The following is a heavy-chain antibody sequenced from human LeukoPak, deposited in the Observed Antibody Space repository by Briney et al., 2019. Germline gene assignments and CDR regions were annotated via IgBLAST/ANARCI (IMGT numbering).Heavy chain of an antibody. D-gene: IGHD6-19*01. J-gene: IGHJ4*02. CDR2: IYSGGST. V-gene: IGHV3-66*01. CDR3: AREAVAEFYFDY. CDR1: GFTVSSNY. Sequence: PGGSLRLSCAASGFTVSSNYMSWVSQAPGKGLEWVSVIYSGGSTYYADSVKGRFTISRDNSKNTLYLQMNSLRAEDTAVYYCAREAVAEFYFDYWGQGTLVTVSS.